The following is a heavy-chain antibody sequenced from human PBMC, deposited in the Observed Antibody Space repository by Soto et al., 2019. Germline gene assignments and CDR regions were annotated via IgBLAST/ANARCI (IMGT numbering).Heavy chain of an antibody. J-gene: IGHJ3*02. Sequence: PSETLSLTCAVYGRSFSGYYWSWIRQPPGKGLEWIGEINHSGSTNYNPSLKSRVTISVDTSKNQFSLKLSSVTAADTAVYYCARGFGIVVVVAAKAFDIWGQGTMVTVPS. V-gene: IGHV4-34*01. D-gene: IGHD2-15*01. CDR3: ARGFGIVVVVAAKAFDI. CDR2: INHSGST. CDR1: GRSFSGYY.